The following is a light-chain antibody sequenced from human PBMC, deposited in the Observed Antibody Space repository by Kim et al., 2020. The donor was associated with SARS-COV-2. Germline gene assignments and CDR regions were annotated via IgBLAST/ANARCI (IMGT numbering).Light chain of an antibody. CDR2: DVS. Sequence: GQSITISSTGTSSDVGYYDYVSWYQQHPGKVPKLIISDVSNRPSGVSSRFSGSKSGNTAYLTISGLQDEDEADYYCCSHARGSAYVFGTGTKVTVL. CDR1: SSDVGYYDY. V-gene: IGLV2-14*03. J-gene: IGLJ1*01. CDR3: CSHARGSAYV.